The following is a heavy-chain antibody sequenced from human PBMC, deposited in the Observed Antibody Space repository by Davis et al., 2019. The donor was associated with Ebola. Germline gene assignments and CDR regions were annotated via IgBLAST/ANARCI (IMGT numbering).Heavy chain of an antibody. V-gene: IGHV4-59*12. CDR1: GGSISSYY. CDR2: IYYSGST. CDR3: ARGLTVAAAGYAKWFDP. J-gene: IGHJ5*02. D-gene: IGHD6-13*01. Sequence: PGGSLRLSCTVSGGSISSYYWSWIRQPPGKGLEWIGYIYYSGSTNYNPSLKSRVTISVDTSKNQFSLKLSSVTAADTAVYYCARGLTVAAAGYAKWFDPWGQGTLVTVSS.